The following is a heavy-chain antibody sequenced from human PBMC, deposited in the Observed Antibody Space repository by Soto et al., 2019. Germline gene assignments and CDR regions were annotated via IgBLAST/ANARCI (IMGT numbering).Heavy chain of an antibody. CDR2: INPNSGGT. D-gene: IGHD6-19*01. CDR1: AYTFTGYY. V-gene: IGHV1-2*04. J-gene: IGHJ6*02. Sequence: SGKVSCKDAAYTFTGYYMHWVRQAPGQGLEWMGWINPNSGGTNYAQKFQGWVTMTRDTSISTAYMELSRLRSDDTAVYYCARDRAAVPSAHYYYGMDVWGQGTTVTVSS. CDR3: ARDRAAVPSAHYYYGMDV.